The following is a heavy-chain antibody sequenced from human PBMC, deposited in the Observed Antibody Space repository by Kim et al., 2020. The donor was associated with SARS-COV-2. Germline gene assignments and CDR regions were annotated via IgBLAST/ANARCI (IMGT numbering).Heavy chain of an antibody. CDR3: AREEEGTFDL. J-gene: IGHJ3*01. CDR1: GFSVSSNY. CDR2: TYSGDNI. Sequence: GGSLRLSCAASGFSVSSNYMSWVRQAPGQGLEWISVTYSGDNIYYADSVKGRITISRDNSKNALYLQMSRLRAEDTAVYYCAREEEGTFDLWGQGAMVTV. V-gene: IGHV3-53*01.